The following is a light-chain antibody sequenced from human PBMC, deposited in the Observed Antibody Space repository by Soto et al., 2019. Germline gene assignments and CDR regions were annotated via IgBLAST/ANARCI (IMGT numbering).Light chain of an antibody. CDR2: LNSDGSH. CDR1: SGHSSYP. CDR3: QTWGTGIWV. V-gene: IGLV4-69*01. Sequence: QPVLTQSPSASASLGASVKLTCTLSSGHSSYPIAWHQQQPEKGPRYLMKLNSDGSHNKGDGIPDRFSGSSSGAERYLTISSLQSEDEADYYCQTWGTGIWVFGGGTKVTVL. J-gene: IGLJ3*02.